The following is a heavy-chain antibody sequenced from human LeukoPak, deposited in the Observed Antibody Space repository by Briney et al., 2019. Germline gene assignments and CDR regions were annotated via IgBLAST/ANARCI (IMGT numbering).Heavy chain of an antibody. CDR2: IYYSGST. J-gene: IGHJ6*02. D-gene: IGHD2-2*01. CDR1: GGSISSSSYY. CDR3: ASIDCSSTSCYQYYYYGMDV. V-gene: IGHV4-39*07. Sequence: SETLSLTCTVSGGSISSSSYYWGWIRQPPGKGLEWIGSIYYSGSTYYNPSLKSRVTISVDTSKNQFSLKLSSVTAADTAVYYCASIDCSSTSCYQYYYYGMDVWGQGTTVTVSS.